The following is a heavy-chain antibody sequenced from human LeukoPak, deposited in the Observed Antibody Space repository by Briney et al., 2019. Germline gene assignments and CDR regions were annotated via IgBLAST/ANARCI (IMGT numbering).Heavy chain of an antibody. Sequence: SETLSLTCTVSGGSISSSSYYWGWIRQPPGKGLEWIESIYYSGSTYYNPSRKSRVTICVDTAKNQYSLKQSSVTAADTAVYYCARHVFVGATKGVTNWGQGTLVTVSS. CDR3: ARHVFVGATKGVTN. CDR2: IYYSGST. J-gene: IGHJ4*02. D-gene: IGHD1-26*01. CDR1: GGSISSSSYY. V-gene: IGHV4-39*01.